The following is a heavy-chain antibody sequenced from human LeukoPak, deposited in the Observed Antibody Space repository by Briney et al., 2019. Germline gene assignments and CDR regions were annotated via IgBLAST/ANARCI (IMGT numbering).Heavy chain of an antibody. V-gene: IGHV3-48*03. CDR3: ARTFRGIDY. CDR1: GFTFSGHE. CDR2: ISSGGSTI. Sequence: GGSLRLSCAVSGFTFSGHEMNWVRQAPGKGLEWVSYISSGGSTIYYADSVKGRFTISRDNAKNSLYLQMDSLRAEDTAVYYCARTFRGIDYWGQGTLVTVSS. D-gene: IGHD3-10*01. J-gene: IGHJ4*02.